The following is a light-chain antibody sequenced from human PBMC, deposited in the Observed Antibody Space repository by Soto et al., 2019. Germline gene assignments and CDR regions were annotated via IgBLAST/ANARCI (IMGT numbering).Light chain of an antibody. V-gene: IGKV3-15*01. CDR1: QSISDT. CDR3: QSYNNWPLN. J-gene: IGKJ4*01. Sequence: EIVMTQSPATLSVSPGGIATLSCSASQSISDTLAWYQQKPGQAPRLLIYGASTRATGVPARFSGSGSGTEFTLTINSLQSEDFAVYYCQSYNNWPLNFGGGTKVDIK. CDR2: GAS.